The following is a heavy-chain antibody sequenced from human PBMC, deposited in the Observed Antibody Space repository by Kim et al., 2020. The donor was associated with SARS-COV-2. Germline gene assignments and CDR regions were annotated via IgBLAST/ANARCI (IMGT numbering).Heavy chain of an antibody. CDR1: GFTFSSYE. CDR3: ARESGSRDWFDP. CDR2: ISSSGTTI. J-gene: IGHJ5*02. V-gene: IGHV3-48*03. D-gene: IGHD3-10*01. Sequence: GGSLRLSCPASGFTFSSYEMNWVRQAPGKGLEWVSYISSSGTTIYYADSVKGRFTTSGDNAKNSLFLQMNSLRAEDTAVYYCARESGSRDWFDPWGQGTLVTVSS.